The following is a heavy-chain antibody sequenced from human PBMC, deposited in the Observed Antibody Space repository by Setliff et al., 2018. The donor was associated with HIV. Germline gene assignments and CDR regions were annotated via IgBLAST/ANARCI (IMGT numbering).Heavy chain of an antibody. Sequence: GESLKISCQGSGHSFTTFWVGWVRQMPGKGLEWMGIIYPGDSGTKYSPSFRGQVTISADKSSRTVYLQWSSLKASDTAIYYCTXXAYAFDIWGQGTLVTVSS. CDR1: GHSFTTFW. CDR2: IYPGDSGT. V-gene: IGHV5-51*01. CDR3: TXXAYAFDI. J-gene: IGHJ3*02.